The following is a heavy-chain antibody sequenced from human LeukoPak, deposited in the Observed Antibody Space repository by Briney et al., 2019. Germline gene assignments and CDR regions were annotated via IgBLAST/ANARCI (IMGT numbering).Heavy chain of an antibody. CDR3: ARGDDYYDSSGYYFPFDY. V-gene: IGHV3-21*01. D-gene: IGHD3-22*01. CDR1: GFTFSSYS. CDR2: ISSSSSYI. Sequence: PGGSLRLSCAASGFTFSSYSMNWVRQAPGKGLEWVSSISSSSSYIYYTDSVKGRFTISRDNAKNSLYLQMNSLRAEDTAVYYCARGDDYYDSSGYYFPFDYWGQGTLVTVSS. J-gene: IGHJ4*02.